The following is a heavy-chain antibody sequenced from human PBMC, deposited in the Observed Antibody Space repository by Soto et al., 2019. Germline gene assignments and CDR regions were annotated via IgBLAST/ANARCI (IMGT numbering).Heavy chain of an antibody. CDR2: INHSGST. V-gene: IGHV4-34*01. CDR3: ARGSSGYYFPFDY. Sequence: SETLSLTCAVYGGSFSGYYWSWIRQPPGKGLEWIGEINHSGSTNYNPSLKSRVTISVDTSKNQFSLKLSSVTAADTAVYYCARGSSGYYFPFDYWGQGTLVTVSS. D-gene: IGHD3-22*01. CDR1: GGSFSGYY. J-gene: IGHJ4*02.